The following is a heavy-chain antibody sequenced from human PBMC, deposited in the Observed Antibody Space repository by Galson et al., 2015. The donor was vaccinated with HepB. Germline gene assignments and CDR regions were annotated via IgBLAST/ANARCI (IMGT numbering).Heavy chain of an antibody. J-gene: IGHJ5*02. CDR3: ARGARVAAVGGIQNNWFDP. V-gene: IGHV1-18*01. CDR2: ISPYNGDT. Sequence: SVKVSCKASGYTFSTYSITWVRQARGQGLEWMGWISPYNGDTTYGRKFQGRVTMTTDTFTNTAYMELRSLRSDDTAVYYCARGARVAAVGGIQNNWFDPWGQGTLVTVSS. CDR1: GYTFSTYS. D-gene: IGHD2-15*01.